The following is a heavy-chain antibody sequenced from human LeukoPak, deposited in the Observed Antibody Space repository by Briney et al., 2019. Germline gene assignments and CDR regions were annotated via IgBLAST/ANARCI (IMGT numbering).Heavy chain of an antibody. CDR3: ARHLSYGSGSYYNFGY. V-gene: IGHV3-48*03. J-gene: IGHJ4*02. CDR2: ISSSGTTI. Sequence: GGSLRLSCAASGFTFSSYEMNWVRQAPGKRLEWVSYISSSGTTIYYADSVKGRFTISRDNAKDSLYLQMNSLRAEDTAVYYCARHLSYGSGSYYNFGYWGQGTLVTVSS. CDR1: GFTFSSYE. D-gene: IGHD3-10*01.